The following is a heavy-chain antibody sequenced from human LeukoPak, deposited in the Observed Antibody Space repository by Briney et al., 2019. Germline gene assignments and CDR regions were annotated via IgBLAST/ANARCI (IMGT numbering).Heavy chain of an antibody. CDR3: ARTPWIVVVPPDY. J-gene: IGHJ4*02. CDR1: GFTFSSYA. V-gene: IGHV3-64*01. D-gene: IGHD3-22*01. CDR2: ISSNGGST. Sequence: PGGSLRLSCAASGFTFSSYAMHWVRQAPGEGLEYVSAISSNGGSTYYANSVKGRFTISRDNSKNTLYLQMGSLRAEDMAVYYCARTPWIVVVPPDYWGQGTLVTVSS.